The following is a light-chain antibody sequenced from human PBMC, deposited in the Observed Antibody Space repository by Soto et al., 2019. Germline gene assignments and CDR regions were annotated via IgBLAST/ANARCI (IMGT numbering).Light chain of an antibody. V-gene: IGKV3-15*01. CDR1: QTISRN. CDR3: QQYNNWPGT. J-gene: IGKJ1*01. Sequence: EIVMPQAPATLSVSPGERATLYCRASQTISRNLAWYQQKPGKAPRLLIYGASTRATGIPARFSGSGSGTEFTLTISSLQSEDFAVYFCQQYNNWPGTFGQGTKVDIK. CDR2: GAS.